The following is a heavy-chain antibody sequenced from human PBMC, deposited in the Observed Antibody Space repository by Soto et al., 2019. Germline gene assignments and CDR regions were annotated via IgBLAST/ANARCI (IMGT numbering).Heavy chain of an antibody. CDR2: IYHSGST. Sequence: QVQLQESGPGLVKPSGTLSLTCAVSGGSISSSNWWSWVRQPPGKGLEWIGEIYHSGSTNYNPSLKRRVTISVDKSKNQFSLKLSSVTAADTAVYYCASAPGYCSGGSCYSFDYWGQGTLVTVSS. CDR3: ASAPGYCSGGSCYSFDY. CDR1: GGSISSSNW. D-gene: IGHD2-15*01. V-gene: IGHV4-4*02. J-gene: IGHJ4*02.